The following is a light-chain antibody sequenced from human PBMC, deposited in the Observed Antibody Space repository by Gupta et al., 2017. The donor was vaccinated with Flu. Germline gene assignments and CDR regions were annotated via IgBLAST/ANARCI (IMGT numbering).Light chain of an antibody. CDR2: WAS. V-gene: IGKV4-1*01. J-gene: IGKJ2*01. CDR3: QQYYTTPYT. Sequence: DIVMTQSPDSLAVSLGERATINCKSSQSGLYSPNNKNYLIWYQQKPGQPPKLLIYWASTRESGVPDRFSGSGSGTDFTLTISSLQAEDVAVYYCQQYYTTPYTFGQGTKLEIK. CDR1: QSGLYSPNNKNY.